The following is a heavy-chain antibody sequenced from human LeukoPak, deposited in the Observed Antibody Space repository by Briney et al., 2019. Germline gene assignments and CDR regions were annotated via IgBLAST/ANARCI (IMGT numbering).Heavy chain of an antibody. J-gene: IGHJ4*02. CDR1: GGSINSFY. Sequence: SETLSLTCTVSGGSINSFYWTWIRQPAGKGLEWIGRIYSSGSTNFNPSLKSRVTMSVDTSKNQFSLRLSSVTAADTAAYYCARGSTFGGVIAQMTFDYWGQGTLVTVSS. D-gene: IGHD3-16*02. CDR2: IYSSGST. CDR3: ARGSTFGGVIAQMTFDY. V-gene: IGHV4-4*07.